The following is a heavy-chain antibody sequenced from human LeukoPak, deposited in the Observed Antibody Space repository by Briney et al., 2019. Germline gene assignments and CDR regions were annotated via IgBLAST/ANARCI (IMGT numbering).Heavy chain of an antibody. V-gene: IGHV1-24*01. CDR1: GYTLTELS. CDR2: FDPEDGET. Sequence: ASVKVSCKVSGYTLTELSMHWVRQAPGKGLEWMGGFDPEDGETIYAQKFQGRVTMTEDTSTDTAYMELSSLRSEDTAVYYCATVGVFWRNNRFDPWGQGTLVTVSS. J-gene: IGHJ5*02. D-gene: IGHD3-3*01. CDR3: ATVGVFWRNNRFDP.